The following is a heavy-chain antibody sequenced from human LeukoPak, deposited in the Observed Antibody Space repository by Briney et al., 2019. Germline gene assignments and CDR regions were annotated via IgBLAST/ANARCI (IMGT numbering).Heavy chain of an antibody. CDR2: IIPIFGTA. V-gene: IGHV1-69*13. Sequence: GASVKVSCKASGGTFSSYAISWVRQAPGQGLEWMGGIIPIFGTANYAQKFQGRVTITADESTSTAYMELSSLRSEDTAVYYCARGYDSSGYVDYWGQGTLVTVSS. D-gene: IGHD3-22*01. CDR3: ARGYDSSGYVDY. CDR1: GGTFSSYA. J-gene: IGHJ4*02.